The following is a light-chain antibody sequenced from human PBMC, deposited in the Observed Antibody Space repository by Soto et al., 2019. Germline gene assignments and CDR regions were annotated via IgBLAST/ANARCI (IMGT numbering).Light chain of an antibody. V-gene: IGLV1-44*01. CDR3: AAWDDSFNGPV. J-gene: IGLJ2*01. Sequence: QCVLAQPPSASGTPGQRVIISCSGSRSNIGTNTVNWYQQFPGTAPKLLIYSNNEWPSGVPDRFSGSRSGTSASLAISGLQSEDEAVYYCAAWDDSFNGPVFGGGTQLTVL. CDR1: RSNIGTNT. CDR2: SNN.